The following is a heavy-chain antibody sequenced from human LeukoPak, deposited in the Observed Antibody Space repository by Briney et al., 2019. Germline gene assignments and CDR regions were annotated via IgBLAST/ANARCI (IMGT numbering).Heavy chain of an antibody. CDR3: ARANIAVAGGAFDI. D-gene: IGHD6-19*01. J-gene: IGHJ3*02. Sequence: SETLSLTCTVSGGSISSYYWSWIRQPPGKGLERIGYIYYSGSTNYNPSLKSRVTISVDTSKNQFSLKLSSVTAADTAVYYCARANIAVAGGAFDIWGQGTMVTVSS. CDR2: IYYSGST. CDR1: GGSISSYY. V-gene: IGHV4-59*01.